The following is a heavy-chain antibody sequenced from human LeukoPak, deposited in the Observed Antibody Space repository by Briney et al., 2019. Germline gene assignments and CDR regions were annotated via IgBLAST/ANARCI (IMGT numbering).Heavy chain of an antibody. CDR3: ARDMSTRVTPISYALDV. D-gene: IGHD4-23*01. Sequence: SETLSLTCTVSGGPFSSYYWSWIRQPAGKGLEWIGRIYTSGSTNYNPSLKSRVTISVDTSKNQFSLKLSSVTAADTAVYYCARDMSTRVTPISYALDVWGQGTMVIVSS. J-gene: IGHJ3*01. V-gene: IGHV4-4*07. CDR1: GGPFSSYY. CDR2: IYTSGST.